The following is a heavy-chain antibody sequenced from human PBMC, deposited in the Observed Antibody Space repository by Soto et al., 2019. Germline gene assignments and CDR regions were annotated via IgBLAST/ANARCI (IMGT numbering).Heavy chain of an antibody. D-gene: IGHD6-19*01. Sequence: EVQLLESGGGLVQPGGSLRLSCAASGFTFSSYAMSWVRQAPGKGLEWVSAISGSGGSTYYADSVKGRFTISRDNSKNTLYLQMNSLRAEDTAVYYCAKDSIAVAGTVRGFFWFDPWGQGTLVTVSS. J-gene: IGHJ5*02. CDR1: GFTFSSYA. CDR2: ISGSGGST. CDR3: AKDSIAVAGTVRGFFWFDP. V-gene: IGHV3-23*01.